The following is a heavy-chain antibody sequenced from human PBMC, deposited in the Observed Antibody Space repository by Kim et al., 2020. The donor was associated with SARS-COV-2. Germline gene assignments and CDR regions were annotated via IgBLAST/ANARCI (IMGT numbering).Heavy chain of an antibody. CDR3: AKSSMVRGVMYWFDP. J-gene: IGHJ5*02. D-gene: IGHD3-10*01. V-gene: IGHV3-23*01. Sequence: ESVKGRFTISRDNAKNTLYLQMNSLRAEDTAVYYCAKSSMVRGVMYWFDPWGQGTLVTVSS.